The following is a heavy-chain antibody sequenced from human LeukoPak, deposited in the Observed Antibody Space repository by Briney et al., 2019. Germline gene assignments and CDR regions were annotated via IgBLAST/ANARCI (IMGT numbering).Heavy chain of an antibody. V-gene: IGHV7-4-1*02. Sequence: ASVKVSCKASGYTFTSYAMNWVRQAPGQGLEWMGWINTNTGNPTYAQGFTGRFVFSLDTSVSTAYLQISSLKAEDTAVYYCARAYYDILTGFLRATFYYGMDVWAKGPRSPSP. CDR2: INTNTGNP. J-gene: IGHJ6*02. CDR3: ARAYYDILTGFLRATFYYGMDV. CDR1: GYTFTSYA. D-gene: IGHD3-9*01.